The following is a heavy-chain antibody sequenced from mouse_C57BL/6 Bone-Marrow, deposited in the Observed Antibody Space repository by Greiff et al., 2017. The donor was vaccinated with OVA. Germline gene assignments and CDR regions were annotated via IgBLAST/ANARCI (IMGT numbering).Heavy chain of an antibody. Sequence: VQVVESGAELARPGASVKMSCKASGYTFTSYTMHWVKQRPGQGPEWIGYINPSSGYTKYNQKFKDKATLTADKSSSTAYMQLSSLTSEDSAVYYCARLYLFDYWGQGTTLTVSS. J-gene: IGHJ2*01. V-gene: IGHV1-4*01. CDR2: INPSSGYT. CDR3: ARLYLFDY. CDR1: GYTFTSYT.